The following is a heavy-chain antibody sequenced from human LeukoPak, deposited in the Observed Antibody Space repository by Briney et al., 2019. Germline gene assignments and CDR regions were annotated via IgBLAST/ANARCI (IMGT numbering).Heavy chain of an antibody. V-gene: IGHV4-59*08. D-gene: IGHD2-2*01. CDR1: GGSISSYY. Sequence: PSETLSLTCTVSGGSISSYYWSWIRQPPGKGLEWIGYICYSGSTNYNPSLKSRVTISVDTSKNQFSLKLSSVTAADTAVYYCASSYCSSTSCYPPFDYYYGMDVWGQGTTVTVSS. J-gene: IGHJ6*02. CDR3: ASSYCSSTSCYPPFDYYYGMDV. CDR2: ICYSGST.